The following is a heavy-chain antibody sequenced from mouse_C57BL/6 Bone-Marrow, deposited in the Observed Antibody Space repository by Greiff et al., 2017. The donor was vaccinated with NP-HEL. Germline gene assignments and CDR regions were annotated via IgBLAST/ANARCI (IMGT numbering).Heavy chain of an antibody. CDR1: GFTFSSYG. J-gene: IGHJ2*02. CDR2: ICSGGSYT. CDR3: AGQPSMADY. V-gene: IGHV5-6*01. D-gene: IGHD1-1*02. Sequence: EVHLVESGGDLVKPGGSLKLSCAASGFTFSSYGMSWVRQTPDKRLEWVATICSGGSYTYNPDSVKGRFTISRDNAENTLYLQMSSLKSEYTAMYYCAGQPSMADYWGQGTSLTVSS.